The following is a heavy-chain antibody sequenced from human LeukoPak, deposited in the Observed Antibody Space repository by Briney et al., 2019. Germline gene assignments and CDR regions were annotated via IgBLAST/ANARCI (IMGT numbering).Heavy chain of an antibody. D-gene: IGHD3-22*01. J-gene: IGHJ4*02. V-gene: IGHV1-69*13. CDR3: ERGGGRDYYDSSGYYNY. CDR1: GGTFSSYA. Sequence: EPSVKVSCKASGGTFSSYASSRVRHAPPQGLEWMGGIIPIFGTANYAQKFQGLVRITADETTSTAYMELSSLRSEDTAVYYCERGGGRDYYDSSGYYNYWGQGTLVTVSS. CDR2: IIPIFGTA.